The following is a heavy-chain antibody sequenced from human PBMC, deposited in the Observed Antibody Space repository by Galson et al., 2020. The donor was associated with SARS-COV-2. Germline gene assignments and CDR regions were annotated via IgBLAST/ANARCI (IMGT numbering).Heavy chain of an antibody. V-gene: IGHV3-33*01. D-gene: IGHD1-26*01. CDR1: GFTFSSYG. CDR3: ARDEVGATMSY. Sequence: GGSLRLSCAASGFTFSSYGMHWVRQAPGKGLEWVAVILYDGSNKYYADSVKGRFTISRDNSKNTLYLQMNSLRAEDTAVYYCARDEVGATMSYWGQGTLVTVSS. J-gene: IGHJ4*02. CDR2: ILYDGSNK.